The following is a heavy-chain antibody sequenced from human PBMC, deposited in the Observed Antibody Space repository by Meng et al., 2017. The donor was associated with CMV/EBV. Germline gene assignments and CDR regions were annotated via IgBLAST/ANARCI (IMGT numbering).Heavy chain of an antibody. J-gene: IGHJ6*02. CDR2: ISSSSSTI. Sequence: GESLKISCAASGFTFSSYAMHWVRQAPGKGLEWVSYISSSSSTIYYADSVKGRFTISRDNAKNSLYLQMNSLRAEDTAVYYCARWGFYYDSSGYYYDYYYYYGMDVWGQGTTVTVSS. D-gene: IGHD3-22*01. V-gene: IGHV3-48*04. CDR1: GFTFSSYA. CDR3: ARWGFYYDSSGYYYDYYYYYGMDV.